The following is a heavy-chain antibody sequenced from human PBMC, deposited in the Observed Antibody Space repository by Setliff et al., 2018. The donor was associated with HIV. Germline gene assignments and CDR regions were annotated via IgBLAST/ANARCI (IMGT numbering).Heavy chain of an antibody. CDR1: GFTFTYHA. CDR3: AKDYTATFWEYNWYDV. Sequence: HPGGSLRLSCAASGFTFTYHAMTWVRQAPGKGLEWVAGISGSGDSTYYAESVKGRFIISRDNSKDTLSLQLNNVRAEDTAVYFCAKDYTATFWEYNWYDVWGQGTLVTVSS. V-gene: IGHV3-23*01. J-gene: IGHJ5*02. D-gene: IGHD3-3*01. CDR2: ISGSGDST.